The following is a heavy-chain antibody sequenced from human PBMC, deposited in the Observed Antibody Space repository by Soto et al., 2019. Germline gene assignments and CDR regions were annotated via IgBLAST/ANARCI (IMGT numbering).Heavy chain of an antibody. J-gene: IGHJ6*03. Sequence: QAQLRESGPGLVKPSETLSLTCTFSGDSHYWVWIRQPPGKGLEWIGSVCYSGSTCSRGTTSYNPSLKCRVTGSVQTSENQLSLNLNFVTAADTAVYYCASGTSYDAPTGFYTNYYMDLWGRGTTVTVSS. D-gene: IGHD1-1*01. CDR1: GDSHY. V-gene: IGHV4-39*01. CDR2: VCYSGST. CDR3: ASGTSYDAPTGFYTNYYMDL.